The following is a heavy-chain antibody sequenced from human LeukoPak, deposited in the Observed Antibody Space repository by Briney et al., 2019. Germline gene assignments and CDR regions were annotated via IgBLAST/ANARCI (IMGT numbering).Heavy chain of an antibody. V-gene: IGHV3-20*04. CDR2: INWKCGST. Sequence: GGSLRLSCAASGFTFDDYGMSGGRQGPGKGGECGSGINWKCGSTSYADCVKGRFTITRDNAENSLYLQMNSLRAEDTALYYCARGVGAHYYYYMDVWGKGTTVTVSS. D-gene: IGHD1-26*01. CDR3: ARGVGAHYYYYMDV. CDR1: GFTFDDYG. J-gene: IGHJ6*03.